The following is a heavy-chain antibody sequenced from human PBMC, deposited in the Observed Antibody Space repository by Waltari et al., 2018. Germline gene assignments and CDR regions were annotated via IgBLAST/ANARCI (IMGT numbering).Heavy chain of an antibody. CDR1: GYTFTSYA. CDR2: INTNTGNP. CDR3: ASEHSRGMDV. V-gene: IGHV7-4-1*02. J-gene: IGHJ6*02. Sequence: QVQLVQSGSELKKPGASVKVSCTSSGYTFTSYALNWVRQAPGQGLEWMGWINTNTGNPTYAQGFTGRFVFSLDTSGSTASLQISSLKAEDTAVYYCASEHSRGMDVWGQGTTVIVSS.